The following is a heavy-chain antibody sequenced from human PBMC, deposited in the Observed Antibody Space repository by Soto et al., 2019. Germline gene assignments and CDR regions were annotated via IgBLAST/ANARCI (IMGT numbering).Heavy chain of an antibody. CDR3: ARSGRERPNTAMRYYFDY. CDR2: INAGNGNT. V-gene: IGHV1-3*01. CDR1: GYTFTSYA. J-gene: IGHJ4*02. D-gene: IGHD5-18*01. Sequence: ASVKVSCKASGYTFTSYAMHWVRQAPGQRLEWMGWINAGNGNTKYSQKFQGRVTITRDTSASTAYMELSSLRSEDTAVYYCARSGRERPNTAMRYYFDYWGQGTLVTVSS.